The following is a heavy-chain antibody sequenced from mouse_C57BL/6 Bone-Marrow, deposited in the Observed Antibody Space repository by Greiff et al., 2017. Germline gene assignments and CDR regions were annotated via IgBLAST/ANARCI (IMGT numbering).Heavy chain of an antibody. D-gene: IGHD1-1*01. CDR2: IDPENGDT. CDR1: GFNIKDDY. CDR3: TTNLLLRLYYFDY. Sequence: VHVKQSGAELVRPGASVKLSCTASGFNIKDDYMHWVKQRPEQGLEWIGWIDPENGDTEYASKFQGKATITADTSSNTAYLQLSSLTSEDTAVYYCTTNLLLRLYYFDYWGQGTTLTVSS. V-gene: IGHV14-4*01. J-gene: IGHJ2*01.